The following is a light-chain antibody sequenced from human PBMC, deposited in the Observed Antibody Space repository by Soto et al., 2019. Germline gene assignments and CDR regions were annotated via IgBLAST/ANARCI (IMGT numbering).Light chain of an antibody. CDR2: EVG. Sequence: QSVLTQPASVSGSPGQSITISCTGTSSDVGSYSLVSWYQQHPGKAPKLMIYEVGKRPSGVSNRFSASKSGNTASLTISGLQTEDEAEYYCCSYAGSTTLYGFGSGTKVTVL. CDR1: SSDVGSYSL. J-gene: IGLJ1*01. CDR3: CSYAGSTTLYG. V-gene: IGLV2-23*02.